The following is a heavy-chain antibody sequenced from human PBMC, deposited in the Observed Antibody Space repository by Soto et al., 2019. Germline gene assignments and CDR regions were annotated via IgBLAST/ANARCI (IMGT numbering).Heavy chain of an antibody. D-gene: IGHD3-10*01. CDR1: GASISSSNW. CDR2: IYHSGST. V-gene: IGHV4-4*02. J-gene: IGHJ4*02. Sequence: QVQLQESGPGLVKPSGTLSLTCAVSGASISSSNWWTWVRQPPGKGLEWIGEIYHSGSTNYNPSLMSLVTISLDKSKNHFSLRLTSVTAADTAVYYCATSRGSGRLDNWGQGTLVTVSS. CDR3: ATSRGSGRLDN.